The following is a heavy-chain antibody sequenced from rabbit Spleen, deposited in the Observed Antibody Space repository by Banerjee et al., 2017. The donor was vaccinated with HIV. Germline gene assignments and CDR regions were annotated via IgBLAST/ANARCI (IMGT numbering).Heavy chain of an antibody. CDR1: GFTISSYN. Sequence: QLEETGGGLVQPGGSLTLSCKVSGFTISSYNMGWVRQAPGKGLEWIGDIYPVFGITNYANSVKGRFTISSDNAQNTVFLQMTSLTAADTATYFCARDGAGGSYFALWGQGTLVTVS. J-gene: IGHJ4*01. CDR2: IYPVFGIT. D-gene: IGHD8-1*01. CDR3: ARDGAGGSYFAL. V-gene: IGHV1S7*01.